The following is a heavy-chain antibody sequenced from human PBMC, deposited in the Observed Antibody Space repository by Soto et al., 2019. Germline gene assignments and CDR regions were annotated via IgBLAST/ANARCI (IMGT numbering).Heavy chain of an antibody. CDR3: VREDILGARSFDY. CDR2: ISSLSSPR. Sequence: WGSLRLSCAASGFTFGAYSMNWVRQAPGKGLEWISYISSLSSPRYYAESVEGRFIISRNNAKKSLYLQMNSLRDEDTAVYFCVREDILGARSFDYWGQGTRVTVSS. CDR1: GFTFGAYS. V-gene: IGHV3-48*02. D-gene: IGHD1-26*01. J-gene: IGHJ4*02.